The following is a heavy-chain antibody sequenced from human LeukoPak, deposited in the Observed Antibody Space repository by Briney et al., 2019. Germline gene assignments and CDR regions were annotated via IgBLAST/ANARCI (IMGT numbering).Heavy chain of an antibody. V-gene: IGHV4-39*01. CDR1: GGSISSSSYY. Sequence: SETLSLTCTVSGGSISSSSYYWGWIRQPPGKGLEWIGSIYYSGSTYYNPSLKSRVTISVDTSKNQFSLKLSSVTAADTAVYYCARLIYGYCNGGSCWWNWFDPWGQGTLVTVSS. CDR3: ARLIYGYCNGGSCWWNWFDP. J-gene: IGHJ5*02. D-gene: IGHD2-15*01. CDR2: IYYSGST.